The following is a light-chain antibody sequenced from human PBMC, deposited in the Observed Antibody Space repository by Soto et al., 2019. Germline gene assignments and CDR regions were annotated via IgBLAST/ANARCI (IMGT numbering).Light chain of an antibody. V-gene: IGKV3-20*01. CDR2: GVS. CDR1: RSVSNNY. CDR3: GQFVSAPPRT. J-gene: IGKJ1*01. Sequence: EIILTQSPDTLSLSPGERATLSCRASRSVSNNYLAWYQQKPGQAPRLLIFGVSNRATGIPDRFSGSGSGTDFTLTISRLEPEDFAVYYCGQFVSAPPRTFGQGTKVDIK.